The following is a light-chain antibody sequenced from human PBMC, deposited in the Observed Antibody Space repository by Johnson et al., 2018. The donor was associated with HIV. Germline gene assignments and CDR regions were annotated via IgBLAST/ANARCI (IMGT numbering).Light chain of an antibody. CDR3: GAWDSSLNAYV. CDR2: DNN. CDR1: SSDMGNYA. V-gene: IGLV1-51*01. J-gene: IGLJ1*01. Sequence: QSVLTQPPSVSAAPGQKVTISCSGSSSDMGNYAVSWYQQLPGTAPKLLIYDNNKRPSGIPDRFFGSKSGTSATLDITGLQTGDEGDYYWGAWDSSLNAYVFGTGTKVTVL.